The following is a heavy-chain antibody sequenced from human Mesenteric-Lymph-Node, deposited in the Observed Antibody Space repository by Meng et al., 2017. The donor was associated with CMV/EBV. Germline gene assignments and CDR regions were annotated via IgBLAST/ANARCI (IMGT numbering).Heavy chain of an antibody. J-gene: IGHJ4*02. V-gene: IGHV1-2*02. CDR1: GGTFNSYS. CDR2: INPNSGGT. Sequence: ASVKVSCKASGGTFNSYSISWVRQAPGQGLEWMGWINPNSGGTNYAQKFQGRVTMTRDTSISTAYMELSRLRSDDTAVYYCARSGSSWYSGKRFDYWGQGTLVTVSS. CDR3: ARSGSSWYSGKRFDY. D-gene: IGHD6-13*01.